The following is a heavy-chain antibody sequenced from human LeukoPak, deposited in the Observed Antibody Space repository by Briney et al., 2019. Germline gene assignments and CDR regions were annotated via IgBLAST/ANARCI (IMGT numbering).Heavy chain of an antibody. D-gene: IGHD3-10*01. CDR3: ARGLGLHYYGSGSSHRPLDY. J-gene: IGHJ4*02. Sequence: SETLSLTCAVYGGSFSGYYWSWIRQPPVKGLEWIGEINHSGSTNYNPSLKSRVTISVDTSKNQFSLKLSSVTAADTAVYYCARGLGLHYYGSGSSHRPLDYWGQGTLVTVSS. CDR1: GGSFSGYY. V-gene: IGHV4-34*01. CDR2: INHSGST.